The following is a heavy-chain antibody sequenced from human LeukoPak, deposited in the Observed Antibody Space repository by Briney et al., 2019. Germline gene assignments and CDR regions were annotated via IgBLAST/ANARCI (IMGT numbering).Heavy chain of an antibody. CDR2: KYYSGSA. J-gene: IGHJ3*02. D-gene: IGHD2-2*01. CDR1: GVSVSDGRYY. V-gene: IGHV4-31*03. CDR3: ATPYCSSISCLDVFNM. Sequence: SETLSLTCSVSGVSVSDGRYYWTWIRQHPGKGLEWIGYKYYSGSAKYNPSLKSRLTISIDTSKNQFSLQLSSVTAADTATYYCATPYCSSISCLDVFNMWGKGTRVTVSS.